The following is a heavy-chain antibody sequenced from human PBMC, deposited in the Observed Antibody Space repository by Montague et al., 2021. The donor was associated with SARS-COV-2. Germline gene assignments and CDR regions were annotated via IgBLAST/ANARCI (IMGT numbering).Heavy chain of an antibody. V-gene: IGHV4-39*01. Sequence: SETLSLTCVVSSGSISPSDTHYWGWVRQAPGKGLEWIATISYSGSTSYNPPLRSRVTISVDTSKNQISLNLRSVTAADTSVYYCARHSATHASDPWGQGILVTVSS. J-gene: IGHJ5*02. CDR2: ISYSGST. CDR3: ARHSATHASDP. CDR1: SGSISPSDTHY.